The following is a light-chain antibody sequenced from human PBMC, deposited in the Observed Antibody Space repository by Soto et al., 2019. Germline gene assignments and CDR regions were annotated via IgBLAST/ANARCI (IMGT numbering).Light chain of an antibody. Sequence: EIVLTQSPATLSLSPGERATLSCRASQSVSSKLAWYQQKPGQAPRLLISGASSRATGIPDRFSGSGSGTDFTLTISRLEPEDFALYYCQQYGSSPQTFGPGTKVDIK. J-gene: IGKJ1*01. V-gene: IGKV3-20*01. CDR1: QSVSSK. CDR3: QQYGSSPQT. CDR2: GAS.